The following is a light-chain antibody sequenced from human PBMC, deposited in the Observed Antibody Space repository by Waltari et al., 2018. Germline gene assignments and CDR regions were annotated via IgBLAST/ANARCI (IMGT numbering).Light chain of an antibody. CDR2: WAS. V-gene: IGKV4-1*01. J-gene: IGKJ1*01. CDR3: QQYYTIPPT. Sequence: DIVMTQSPDSLAVSLGERATINCKSSQRVLYNSIHKTYVAWYQHKPGQSPKLRIYWASTRYSGVPDRFSGSGSGTDFTLTISSLQAEDVAVYYCQQYYTIPPTFGQVTKVEIK. CDR1: QRVLYNSIHKTY.